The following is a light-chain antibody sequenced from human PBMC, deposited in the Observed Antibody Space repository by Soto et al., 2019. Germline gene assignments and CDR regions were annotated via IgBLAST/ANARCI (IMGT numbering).Light chain of an antibody. Sequence: ETVMTQSQATLSVSPVERATLSCRAGQSISNNLAWYQQNPGQAPRLLIYGATTRATGIPSRFSGSGSGTECTLTISSLQSEDFAVYYCQQYNNLPLTFGGGTKVEIK. CDR1: QSISNN. CDR3: QQYNNLPLT. V-gene: IGKV3-15*01. CDR2: GAT. J-gene: IGKJ4*01.